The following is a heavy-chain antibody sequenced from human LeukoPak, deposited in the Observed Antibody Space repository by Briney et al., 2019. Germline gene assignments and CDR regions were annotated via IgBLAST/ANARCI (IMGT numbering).Heavy chain of an antibody. CDR2: IYYSGST. CDR1: GGSISSYY. J-gene: IGHJ4*02. Sequence: PSDTLSLTCTVSGGSISSYYWSWIRQPPGKGLEWIGYIYYSGSTNYNPSLKSRVTISVDTSKNQFSLKLSSVTAADTAVYYCARATSQRAFDYWGQGTLVTVSS. CDR3: ARATSQRAFDY. D-gene: IGHD1-1*01. V-gene: IGHV4-59*07.